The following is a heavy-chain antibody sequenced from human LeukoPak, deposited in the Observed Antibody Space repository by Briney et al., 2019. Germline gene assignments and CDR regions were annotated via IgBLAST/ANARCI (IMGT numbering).Heavy chain of an antibody. CDR2: ISHRVSDV. CDR3: AKAFYGQVYYYYGMDV. V-gene: IGHV3-11*01. Sequence: GGSLRLSCAASGFTFSDYYMSRIRQAPGKGLEWVSYISHRVSDVQYADSVKGRFTISRDNARNSLYLQMNGLRAEDTAVYYCAKAFYGQVYYYYGMDVWGQGTTVTVS. D-gene: IGHD2/OR15-2a*01. J-gene: IGHJ6*02. CDR1: GFTFSDYY.